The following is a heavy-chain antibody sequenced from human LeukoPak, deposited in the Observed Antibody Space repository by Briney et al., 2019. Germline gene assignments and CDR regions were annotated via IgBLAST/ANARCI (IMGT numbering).Heavy chain of an antibody. D-gene: IGHD1/OR15-1a*01. CDR1: GFTFSNHA. Sequence: PGGSLRLSCATSGFTFSNHAMHWIRQPTGKGLEWVSAIGTAGDTFYPGSVKGRFTISRENDKNSLSLQMNSLRAEDTAVYYCVKQQTPHGNFDYWGQGTLVTVSS. J-gene: IGHJ4*02. CDR2: IGTAGDT. V-gene: IGHV3-13*01. CDR3: VKQQTPHGNFDY.